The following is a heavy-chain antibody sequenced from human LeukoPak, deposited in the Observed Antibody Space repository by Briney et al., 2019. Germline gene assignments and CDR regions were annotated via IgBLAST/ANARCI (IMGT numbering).Heavy chain of an antibody. CDR3: ASTRVTTAAYDY. V-gene: IGHV4-4*07. Sequence: SETLSLTCTVAGGSIRSYYWSLIRQPVGKGVEWIGRIYTSGSTNYNPSLKSRVTMSVDTSKNQFSLKLSSVTAADTAVYYCASTRVTTAAYDYWGQGTLVTVSS. J-gene: IGHJ4*02. CDR2: IYTSGST. D-gene: IGHD4-17*01. CDR1: GGSIRSYY.